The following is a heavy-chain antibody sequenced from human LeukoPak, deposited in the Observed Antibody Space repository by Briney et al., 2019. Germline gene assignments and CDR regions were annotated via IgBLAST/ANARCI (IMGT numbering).Heavy chain of an antibody. CDR1: GFTVSSNY. CDR3: ARDLRVVITGSFDS. D-gene: IGHD3-22*01. Sequence: GGSLRLSCAASGFTVSSNYMSWVRQAPGKGLEWVSVIYSGGSTYYADSVKGRFTISRDNSKNTLYLQMNSLRAEDTALYYCARDLRVVITGSFDSWGQGTLVTVSS. CDR2: IYSGGST. V-gene: IGHV3-53*01. J-gene: IGHJ4*02.